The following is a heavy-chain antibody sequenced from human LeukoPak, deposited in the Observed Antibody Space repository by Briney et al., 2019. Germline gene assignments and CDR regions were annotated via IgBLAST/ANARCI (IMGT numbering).Heavy chain of an antibody. CDR1: GFTFSDYY. CDR2: ISSSGSTI. D-gene: IGHD3-3*01. V-gene: IGHV3-11*04. CDR3: ARDRGEVTIFGVVTPERY. Sequence: GGSLRLSCAASGFTFSDYYMSWIRQAPGKGLEWVSYISSSGSTIYYADSVKGRFTISRDNAKNSLYLQMNSLRAEDTAVYYCARDRGEVTIFGVVTPERYWGQGTLVTVSS. J-gene: IGHJ4*02.